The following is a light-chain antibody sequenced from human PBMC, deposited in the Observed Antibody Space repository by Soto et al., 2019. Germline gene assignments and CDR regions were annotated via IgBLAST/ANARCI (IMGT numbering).Light chain of an antibody. Sequence: QSALTQPPSASGSPGQSVTIYCIGSCSDVGGYDFVSWYQQHPGKAPKLMTYEVTKRPSEVPDRFSGSKSRTTASLTVSGLQAEDEADYHCSSYAGNNNVVFGVGTQLTVL. CDR2: EVT. V-gene: IGLV2-8*01. CDR1: CSDVGGYDF. J-gene: IGLJ2*01. CDR3: SSYAGNNNVV.